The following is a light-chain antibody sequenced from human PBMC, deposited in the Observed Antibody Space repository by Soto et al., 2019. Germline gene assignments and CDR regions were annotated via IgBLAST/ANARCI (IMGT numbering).Light chain of an antibody. CDR3: QQYANSPFT. Sequence: EIVLTQSPGTLPLSPGERATLSCRASQSVSSNYLVWHQQKPGQAPRPLIYGASSTATSIPDMFSGSGSGTDFPPTSSILEPEYVAVYYWQQYANSPFTFGQGTKLEIK. J-gene: IGKJ2*01. V-gene: IGKV3-20*01. CDR1: QSVSSNY. CDR2: GAS.